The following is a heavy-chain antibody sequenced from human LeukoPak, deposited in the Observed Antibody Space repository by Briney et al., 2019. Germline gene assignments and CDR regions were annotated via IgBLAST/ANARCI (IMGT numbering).Heavy chain of an antibody. D-gene: IGHD3-9*01. Sequence: ASVKVSCKASGYTFTSYDINWVRQATGQGLEWMGWMNPNSGTTVYAQKFQGRVTMTRNTSISTAYMELSSLRSEDTAVYYCARGLQYFDWLTRHDFDYWGQGTLVTVSS. CDR1: GYTFTSYD. CDR2: MNPNSGTT. CDR3: ARGLQYFDWLTRHDFDY. J-gene: IGHJ4*02. V-gene: IGHV1-8*01.